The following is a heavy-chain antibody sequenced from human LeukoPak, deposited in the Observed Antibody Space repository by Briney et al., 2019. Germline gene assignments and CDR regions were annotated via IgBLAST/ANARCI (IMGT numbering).Heavy chain of an antibody. V-gene: IGHV3-53*01. CDR3: ASGLPPGIIDY. J-gene: IGHJ4*02. Sequence: GGSLRLSCAASGFTFSSNYMTWVRQAPGKGLEWVSVIYSGGSTYYADSVKGRFTISRDDSKNTLYLQMNSLRAEDTAVYYCASGLPPGIIDYWGQGTLVTVSS. CDR1: GFTFSSNY. D-gene: IGHD1-14*01. CDR2: IYSGGST.